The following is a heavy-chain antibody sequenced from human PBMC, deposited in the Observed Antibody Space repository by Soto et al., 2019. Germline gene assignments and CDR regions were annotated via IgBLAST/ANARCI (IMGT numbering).Heavy chain of an antibody. V-gene: IGHV1-18*01. Sequence: ASVKVSCKASGYTFTSYGISWVRQAPGQGLEWMGWISAYNGNTNYAQKLQGRVTMTTDTSTSTAYMELRSLRSDDTAVYYCARLGVTTTEYDEMFWFDPWGQGTLVTVSS. CDR1: GYTFTSYG. D-gene: IGHD4-17*01. CDR2: ISAYNGNT. CDR3: ARLGVTTTEYDEMFWFDP. J-gene: IGHJ5*02.